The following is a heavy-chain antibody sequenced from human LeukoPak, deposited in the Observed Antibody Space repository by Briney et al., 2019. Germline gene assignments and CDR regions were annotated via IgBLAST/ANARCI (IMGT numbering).Heavy chain of an antibody. CDR2: INHSGST. D-gene: IGHD3-10*01. CDR3: ARVPHYYFGYGYFDT. Sequence: PSETLSLTCAVYGGSFSDYYWSWIRQPPGKGLEWIGKINHSGSTNYNPNPSLKSRVTISIDTSKKQFSLTLTSMTAADTAVYYCARVPHYYFGYGYFDTWGQGTRVTVSS. V-gene: IGHV4-34*01. CDR1: GGSFSDYY. J-gene: IGHJ4*02.